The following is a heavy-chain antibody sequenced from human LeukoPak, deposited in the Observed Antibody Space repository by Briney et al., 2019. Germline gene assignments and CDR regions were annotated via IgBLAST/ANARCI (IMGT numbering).Heavy chain of an antibody. CDR2: IDSDGSSR. CDR1: GVSFSSYW. CDR3: VRALSPPVTTVDN. J-gene: IGHJ4*02. V-gene: IGHV3-74*01. Sequence: GGSLRLSCAATGVSFSSYWMHWVRQAPGKGLVWVSRIDSDGSSRNYAETVKGRFTIPRDNAKHKQYLQRSSLRAEDTAVYYCVRALSPPVTTVDNWGQGTLVTVSS. D-gene: IGHD1-14*01.